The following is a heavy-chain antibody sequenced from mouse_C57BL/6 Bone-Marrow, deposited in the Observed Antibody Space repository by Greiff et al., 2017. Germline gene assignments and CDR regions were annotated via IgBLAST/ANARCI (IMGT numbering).Heavy chain of an antibody. J-gene: IGHJ1*03. V-gene: IGHV2-5*01. D-gene: IGHD1-1*01. CDR2: IWRGGST. CDR1: GFSLTSYG. Sequence: VQLQQSGPGLVQPSQSLSITCTVSGFSLTSYGVHWVRQSPGKGLEWLGVIWRGGSTDYNAAFMSRMSITKDNSKSQVFCKMNSLQADDTAIYYCAKKDYGSSPWYCEVWGTGTTVTVSS. CDR3: AKKDYGSSPWYCEV.